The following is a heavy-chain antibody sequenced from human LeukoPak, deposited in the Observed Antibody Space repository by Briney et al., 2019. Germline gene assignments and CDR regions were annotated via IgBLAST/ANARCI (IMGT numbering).Heavy chain of an antibody. CDR2: IHYSAIA. CDR1: GDSITSGPYY. CDR3: ARDDGYNGYDY. D-gene: IGHD5-24*01. Sequence: SETLSLTCTVSGDSITSGPYYWTWIRQPPGKGLEWIGYIHYSAIAYYHPSLRSRVTISVDTSKNQFSLKLSSVTAADTAVYYCARDDGYNGYDYWGQGTLVTVSS. V-gene: IGHV4-30-4*02. J-gene: IGHJ4*02.